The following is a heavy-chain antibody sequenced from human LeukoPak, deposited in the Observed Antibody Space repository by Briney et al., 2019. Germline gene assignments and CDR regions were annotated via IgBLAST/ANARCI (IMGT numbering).Heavy chain of an antibody. J-gene: IGHJ4*02. V-gene: IGHV4-34*01. CDR3: ARGDLKFWSGYRRSWYFDY. CDR1: GGSFSGYY. CDR2: INNSGST. Sequence: PSETLSLTCAVYGGSFSGYYWSWIRQPPGKGLEWIGEINNSGSTNYNPSLKSRVNISVDPSKIQFSLKLSSVTAADTAVYYCARGDLKFWSGYRRSWYFDYWGQGTLVTVSS. D-gene: IGHD3-3*01.